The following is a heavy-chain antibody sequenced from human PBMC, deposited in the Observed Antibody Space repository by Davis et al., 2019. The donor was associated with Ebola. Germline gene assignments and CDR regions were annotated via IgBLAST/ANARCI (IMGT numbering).Heavy chain of an antibody. CDR1: GYTFTSYG. Sequence: AASVKVSCKASGYTFTSYGISWVRQAPGQGLEWMGWISAYNGNTNYAQKLQGRVTMTRDTSTSTVYMELSSLRSEDTAVYYCARDLFIYSNYGMGYYYGMDVWGQGTTVTVSS. CDR2: ISAYNGNT. V-gene: IGHV1-18*01. J-gene: IGHJ6*02. D-gene: IGHD4-11*01. CDR3: ARDLFIYSNYGMGYYYGMDV.